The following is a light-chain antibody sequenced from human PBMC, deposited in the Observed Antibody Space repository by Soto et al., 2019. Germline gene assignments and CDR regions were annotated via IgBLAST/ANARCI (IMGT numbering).Light chain of an antibody. CDR1: SSDVGSYNY. J-gene: IGLJ1*01. CDR2: EVR. Sequence: QSVLTQPASVSGSPGQSITISCTGTSSDVGSYNYVSWYQQHPGKAPKLMIYEVRDRPSGISRRFPGSKSGNTASLTISGLQTEDEADYYCSSYTSSSILFGTGTKVTVL. V-gene: IGLV2-14*01. CDR3: SSYTSSSIL.